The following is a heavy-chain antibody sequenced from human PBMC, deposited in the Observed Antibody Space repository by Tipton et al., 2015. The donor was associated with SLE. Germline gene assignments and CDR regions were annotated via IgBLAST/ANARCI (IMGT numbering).Heavy chain of an antibody. D-gene: IGHD2-2*01. Sequence: TLSLTCSVSGGSISNYYWSWIRQPAGKGLEWIGRIYSNGNTNYNPSLESRVTVSVDTSKNQVSLKLTSVTAADTAVYYCARTCSTTTCHHWYFDLWGRGTLVTVSS. J-gene: IGHJ2*01. V-gene: IGHV4-4*07. CDR1: GGSISNYY. CDR3: ARTCSTTTCHHWYFDL. CDR2: IYSNGNT.